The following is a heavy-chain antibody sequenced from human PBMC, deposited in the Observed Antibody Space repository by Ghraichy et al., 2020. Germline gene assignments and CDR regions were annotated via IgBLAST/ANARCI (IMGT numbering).Heavy chain of an antibody. V-gene: IGHV4-34*01. D-gene: IGHD2-15*01. CDR1: GGSFSGYY. CDR3: ARVYIRDIVVVVAATDDAFDI. Sequence: QTLSLNCAVYGGSFSGYYWSWIRQPPGKGLEWIGEINHSGSTNYNPSLKSRVTISVDTSKNQFSLKLSSVTAADTAVYYCARVYIRDIVVVVAATDDAFDIWGQGTMVTVSS. J-gene: IGHJ3*02. CDR2: INHSGST.